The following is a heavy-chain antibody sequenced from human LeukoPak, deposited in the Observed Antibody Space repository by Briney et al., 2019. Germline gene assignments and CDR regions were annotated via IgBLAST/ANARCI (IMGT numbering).Heavy chain of an antibody. D-gene: IGHD3-10*01. Sequence: GGSLRLSCAASGFTFSSYSMNWVRQAPGKGLEWVSSISSSSSYIYYADSVKGRFTISRDNAKNSLYLQMNSLRAEDTAVYYCARDTGGFGELFPDYFDYWGQRTLVTVSS. CDR3: ARDTGGFGELFPDYFDY. CDR2: ISSSSSYI. CDR1: GFTFSSYS. V-gene: IGHV3-21*01. J-gene: IGHJ4*02.